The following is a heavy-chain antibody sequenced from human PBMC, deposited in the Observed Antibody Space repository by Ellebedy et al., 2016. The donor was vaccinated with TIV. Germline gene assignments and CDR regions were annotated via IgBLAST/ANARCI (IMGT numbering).Heavy chain of an antibody. CDR1: GFPFRNYA. CDR3: ASGILERGYSYGRFDY. Sequence: GESLKISCEASGFPFRNYAMHWVRQSPRKGLEWVAIVSFDIDKKFYTDSVKGRFTISRDNAKKSVDLQMNSLRDGDTAVYYCASGILERGYSYGRFDYWGQGTLVTVSS. D-gene: IGHD5-18*01. J-gene: IGHJ4*02. CDR2: VSFDIDKK. V-gene: IGHV3-30-3*01.